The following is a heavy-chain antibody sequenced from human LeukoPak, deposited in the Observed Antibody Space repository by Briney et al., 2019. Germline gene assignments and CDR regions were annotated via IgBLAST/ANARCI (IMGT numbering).Heavy chain of an antibody. CDR3: ARDGDWGTYYFDY. V-gene: IGHV1-2*02. CDR1: GYTFTDYY. CDR2: LNPNTLVT. J-gene: IGHJ4*02. Sequence: GASVKVSCRASGYTFTDYYMHWVRQAPGQGLEWMGWLNPNTLVTNYAQHFQGRVTMTRDTSISTAYMELSRLRSDDTAVYYCARDGDWGTYYFDYWGQGTLVTVSS. D-gene: IGHD7-27*01.